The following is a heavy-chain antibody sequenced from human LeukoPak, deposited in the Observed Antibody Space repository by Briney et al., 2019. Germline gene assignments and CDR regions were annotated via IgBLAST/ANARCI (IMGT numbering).Heavy chain of an antibody. CDR3: ARFMTGYCSGGRCYTIDH. J-gene: IGHJ4*02. V-gene: IGHV5-51*01. CDR1: GYTFTSYW. D-gene: IGHD2-15*01. CDR2: IYPGDSDR. Sequence: GESLKISCKGSGYTFTSYWIGWVRQMPGKGLEWMGVIYPGDSDRRYSPSFQGQVTISVDKSISTAYLQWSGLKASDTAMYYCARFMTGYCSGGRCYTIDHWGQGTLVTVSS.